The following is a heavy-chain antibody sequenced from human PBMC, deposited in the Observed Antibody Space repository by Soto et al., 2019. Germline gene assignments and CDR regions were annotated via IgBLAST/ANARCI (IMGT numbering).Heavy chain of an antibody. CDR3: VRARDDPTDLGF. V-gene: IGHV4-59*13. Sequence: QVQLQESGPGLVQPSETLSLTCTVSGDPMRNYYWTWIRRPPGKGLEWIGCFHYSGSTSYNPSVNPSLKSRVSISIDSAANQFSLRLTSVTAADTATYYCVRARDDPTDLGFWGQGTLVTVSS. D-gene: IGHD3-16*01. J-gene: IGHJ4*02. CDR1: GDPMRNYY. CDR2: FHYSGST.